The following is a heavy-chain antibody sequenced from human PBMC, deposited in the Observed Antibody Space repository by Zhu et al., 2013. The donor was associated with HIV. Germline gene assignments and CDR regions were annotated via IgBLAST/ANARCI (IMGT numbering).Heavy chain of an antibody. CDR2: IIPLSASS. CDR1: GGTFSSFE. J-gene: IGHJ6*02. D-gene: IGHD3-10*01. Sequence: QVQLVQSGAEVKKPGSSVKVSCKASGGTFSSFEVNWVRQAPGQGLEWMGGIIPLSASSNYAQKFQGRVTITADKSTSTAYMELSSLRSEDTAVYYCASLESWFGESDPYGMDVWGQGP. CDR3: ASLESWFGESDPYGMDV. V-gene: IGHV1-69*06.